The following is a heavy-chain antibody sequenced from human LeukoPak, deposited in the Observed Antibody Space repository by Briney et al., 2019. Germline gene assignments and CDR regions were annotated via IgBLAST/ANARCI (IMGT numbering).Heavy chain of an antibody. J-gene: IGHJ4*02. D-gene: IGHD6-19*01. CDR1: GFIFSHYG. V-gene: IGHV3-23*01. Sequence: GSLRLSFAGSGFIFSHYGMMWVRQAPGKGLEWVSSLRDSGGNTFHADSAKGRFTISRDNSNNTLYLQLNSLRAEDTAVYYCAKAALRSSGWFRPYFDFWVQGTLVTVSS. CDR2: LRDSGGNT. CDR3: AKAALRSSGWFRPYFDF.